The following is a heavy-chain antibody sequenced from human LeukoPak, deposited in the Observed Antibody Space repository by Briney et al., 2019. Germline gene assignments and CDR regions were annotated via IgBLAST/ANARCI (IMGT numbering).Heavy chain of an antibody. J-gene: IGHJ5*01. V-gene: IGHV5-51*01. CDR2: IYPGDSDT. CDR1: GYSFTTYW. D-gene: IGHD3-10*01. Sequence: RGESLKISCKGSGYSFTTYWIGWVRQMPGKGLEWMGIIYPGDSDTRYSPSFQGQVTISADKSISTAYLQFNSLKPSDTAIYYCARVGSYFSLRNNWFDFWGQGSLVTVSS. CDR3: ARVGSYFSLRNNWFDF.